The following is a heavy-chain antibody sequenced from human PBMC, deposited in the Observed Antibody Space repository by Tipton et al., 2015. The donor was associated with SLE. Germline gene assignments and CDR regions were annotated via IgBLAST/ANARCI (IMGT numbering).Heavy chain of an antibody. V-gene: IGHV4-59*12. CDR2: IYYSGST. CDR3: ARAPGIAAAGSFDY. J-gene: IGHJ4*02. D-gene: IGHD6-13*01. Sequence: TLSLTCTVSGGSISSYYWSWIRQPPGKGLEWIGYIYYSGSTNYNPSLKSRVTISVDTSKNQFSLKLSSVTAADTAVYYCARAPGIAAAGSFDYWGQGTLVTVSS. CDR1: GGSISSYY.